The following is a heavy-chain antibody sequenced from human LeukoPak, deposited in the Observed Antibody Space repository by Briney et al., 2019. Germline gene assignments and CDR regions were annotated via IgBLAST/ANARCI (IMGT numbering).Heavy chain of an antibody. CDR1: GFTFSSYG. CDR2: IWYDGSNK. CDR3: ARVSGQAAAGVYWFDP. J-gene: IGHJ5*02. D-gene: IGHD6-13*01. V-gene: IGHV3-33*01. Sequence: GGSLRLSCAASGFTFSSYGMHWVRQAPGKGLEWVAVIWYDGSNKYYADSVKGRFTISRDNSKNTLYLQMNSLRAEDTAVYYCARVSGQAAAGVYWFDPWGQGTLVTVSS.